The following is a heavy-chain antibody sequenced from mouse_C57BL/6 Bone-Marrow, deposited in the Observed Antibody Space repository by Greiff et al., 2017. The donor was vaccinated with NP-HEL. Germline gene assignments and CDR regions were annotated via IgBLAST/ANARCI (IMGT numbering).Heavy chain of an antibody. CDR1: GFSLTSYG. V-gene: IGHV2-2*01. Sequence: QVQLKESGPGLVQPSQSLSITCTVSGFSLTSYGVHWVRQSPGKGLEWLGVIWSGGSPDSNAAFISRLSISKDNSKSQVFFKMNSLQADDTAIYYCARNGDYYGSEVAYWGQGTLVTVSA. CDR2: IWSGGSP. D-gene: IGHD1-1*01. J-gene: IGHJ3*01. CDR3: ARNGDYYGSEVAY.